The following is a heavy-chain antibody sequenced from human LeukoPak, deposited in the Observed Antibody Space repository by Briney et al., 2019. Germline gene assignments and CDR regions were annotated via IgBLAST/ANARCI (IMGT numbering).Heavy chain of an antibody. Sequence: GGSLRLSCAASGITFSSYAMSWVRQAPGKGLEWVSAISGSGGSTYYADSVKGRFTISRDNSKNTLYLQMNSLRAEDTAVYYCAKGAGIAVAVGLHYWGQGTLVTVSS. CDR1: GITFSSYA. V-gene: IGHV3-23*01. CDR2: ISGSGGST. D-gene: IGHD6-19*01. J-gene: IGHJ4*02. CDR3: AKGAGIAVAVGLHY.